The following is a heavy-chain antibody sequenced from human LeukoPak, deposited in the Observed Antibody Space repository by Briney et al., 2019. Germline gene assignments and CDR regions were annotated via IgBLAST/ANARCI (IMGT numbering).Heavy chain of an antibody. D-gene: IGHD3-3*01. Sequence: SVKVSCKASGGTFSSYAISWVRQAPGQGLEWMGGIIPIFGTANYAQKFQGRVTITADESTSTAYMELSSLRSDDTAVYYCARAYDFWSGYYFIEFGYWGQGTLVTVSS. V-gene: IGHV1-69*13. CDR3: ARAYDFWSGYYFIEFGY. CDR1: GGTFSSYA. J-gene: IGHJ4*02. CDR2: IIPIFGTA.